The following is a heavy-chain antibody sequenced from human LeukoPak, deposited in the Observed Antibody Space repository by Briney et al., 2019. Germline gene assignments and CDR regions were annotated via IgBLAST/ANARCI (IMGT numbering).Heavy chain of an antibody. Sequence: SETLSLTCTVSGGSISSSGYCWGWIRQPPGKGLEWIGSIDYSGNTNYNPSLKSRVTIAVDMSKNQFSLKLSSVTAADTAVYYCARAQNYYDSSGYYQNYYYYYMDVWGKGTTVTVSS. J-gene: IGHJ6*03. CDR2: IDYSGNT. V-gene: IGHV4-39*07. D-gene: IGHD3-22*01. CDR3: ARAQNYYDSSGYYQNYYYYYMDV. CDR1: GGSISSSGYC.